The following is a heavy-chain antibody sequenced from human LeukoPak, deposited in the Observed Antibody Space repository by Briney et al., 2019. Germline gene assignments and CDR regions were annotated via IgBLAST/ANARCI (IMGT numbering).Heavy chain of an antibody. CDR1: GGSFSGYY. J-gene: IGHJ3*02. CDR2: INHSGST. CDR3: ARTIAVAGLDAFDI. V-gene: IGHV4-34*01. D-gene: IGHD6-19*01. Sequence: SETLSLTCAVYGGSFSGYYWSWIRQPPGKGLEWIGEINHSGSTNYNPPLKSPVTISVDTSKNQFSLKLSSVTAADTAVYYCARTIAVAGLDAFDIWGQGTMVTVSS.